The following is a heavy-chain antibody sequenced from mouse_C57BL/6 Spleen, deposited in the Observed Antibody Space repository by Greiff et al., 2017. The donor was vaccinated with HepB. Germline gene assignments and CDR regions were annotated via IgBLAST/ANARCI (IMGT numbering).Heavy chain of an antibody. V-gene: IGHV5-17*01. CDR3: ASYDYDDGGY. CDR1: GFTFSDYG. D-gene: IGHD2-4*01. Sequence: EVKVVESGGGLVKPGGSLKLSCAASGFTFSDYGMHWVRQAPEKGLEWVAYISSGSSTIYYADTVKGRFPISRDNAKNTRLLQMTSLSSEDTAMYYCASYDYDDGGYWGQGTTLTVSS. J-gene: IGHJ2*01. CDR2: ISSGSSTI.